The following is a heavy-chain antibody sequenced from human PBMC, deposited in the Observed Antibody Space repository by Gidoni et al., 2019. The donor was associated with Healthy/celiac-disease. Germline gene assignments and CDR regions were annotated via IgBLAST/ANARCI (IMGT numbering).Heavy chain of an antibody. CDR1: GGSISSYY. V-gene: IGHV4-59*01. J-gene: IGHJ5*02. CDR2: IYYSGST. D-gene: IGHD6-19*01. CDR3: ASSPWGSGSWFDP. Sequence: QVQLQESGPGLVKPSETLPLTCTVPGGSISSYYWSWIRQPPGKGLEWIGYIYYSGSTNYNPSLKSRVTISVDTSKNQFSLKLGSVTAADTAVYYCASSPWGSGSWFDPWGQGTLVTVSS.